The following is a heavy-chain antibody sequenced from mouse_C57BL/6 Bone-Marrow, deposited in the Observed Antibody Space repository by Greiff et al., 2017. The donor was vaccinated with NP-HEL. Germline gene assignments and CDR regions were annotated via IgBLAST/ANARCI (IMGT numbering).Heavy chain of an antibody. CDR2: ISDGGSYT. CDR1: GFTFSSYA. V-gene: IGHV5-4*01. CDR3: AREGYGSGGYFDY. D-gene: IGHD1-1*01. Sequence: EVQLVESGGGLVKPGGSLKLSCAASGFTFSSYAMSWVRQTPEKRLEWVATISDGGSYTYYPDNVKGRFTISRDNAKNNLYLQMSHLKSEDTAMYYCAREGYGSGGYFDYWGQGTTLTVSS. J-gene: IGHJ2*01.